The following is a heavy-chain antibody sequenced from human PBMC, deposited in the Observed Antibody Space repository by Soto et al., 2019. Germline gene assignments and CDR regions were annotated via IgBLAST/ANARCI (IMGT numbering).Heavy chain of an antibody. Sequence: PSETLSLTCGVSGYSIRSGYYWGWIRQPPGKGLEWIGSIYHSGSTHYNPSLKSRVTISVDTSKNHFSLRLTSVTAADTAVYYCAGNITGALFDYWGQGALVTVSS. J-gene: IGHJ4*02. D-gene: IGHD1-20*01. CDR1: GYSIRSGYY. CDR2: IYHSGST. V-gene: IGHV4-38-2*01. CDR3: AGNITGALFDY.